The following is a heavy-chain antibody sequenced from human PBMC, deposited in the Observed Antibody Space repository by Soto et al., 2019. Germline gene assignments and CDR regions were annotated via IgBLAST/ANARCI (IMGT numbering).Heavy chain of an antibody. CDR1: GFTFSSYA. CDR3: ARGQLPAAITYFDF. CDR2: IWFDGSNK. Sequence: QVHLVESGGGVVQPGGSLRLSCAASGFTFSSYAIHWVRQAPGKGLEWVAIIWFDGSNKYYADSVKGRFSISRDNSKNTLFLQMDSLRAEDTAVYYCARGQLPAAITYFDFWGQGTLVIVSS. D-gene: IGHD2-2*01. J-gene: IGHJ4*02. V-gene: IGHV3-33*01.